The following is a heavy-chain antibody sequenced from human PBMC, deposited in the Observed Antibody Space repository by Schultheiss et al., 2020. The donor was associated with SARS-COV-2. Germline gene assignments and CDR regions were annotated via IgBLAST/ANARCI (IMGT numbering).Heavy chain of an antibody. D-gene: IGHD6-19*01. J-gene: IGHJ4*02. V-gene: IGHV1-69*13. CDR3: ASGASGWYHEDY. Sequence: SVKVSCKASGGTFSSYDISWVRQAPGQGLEWMGGIIPIFGTANYAQKFQGRVTITADESTSTAYMELSSLRSEDTAVYYCASGASGWYHEDYWGQGTLVTVSS. CDR2: IIPIFGTA. CDR1: GGTFSSYD.